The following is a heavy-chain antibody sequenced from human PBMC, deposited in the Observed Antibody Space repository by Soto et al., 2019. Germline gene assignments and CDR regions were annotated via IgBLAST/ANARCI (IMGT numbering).Heavy chain of an antibody. D-gene: IGHD4-4*01. CDR1: GFTFGSYS. Sequence: KPGGSLRLSCAASGFTFGSYSMNWVRQAPGKGLEWVSSISSSSSYIYYADSVKGRFTISRDNAKNSLYLQMNSLRAEDTAVYYCARSRSAEYSGGYYYYGMDVWGQGTTVTVSS. V-gene: IGHV3-21*01. J-gene: IGHJ6*02. CDR2: ISSSSSYI. CDR3: ARSRSAEYSGGYYYYGMDV.